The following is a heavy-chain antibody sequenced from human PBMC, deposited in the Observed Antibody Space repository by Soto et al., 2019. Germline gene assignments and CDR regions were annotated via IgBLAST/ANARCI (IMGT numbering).Heavy chain of an antibody. J-gene: IGHJ4*02. CDR2: ILTLESHK. CDR3: ATGLKDASNRPSFDS. CDR1: GFNFSDYY. D-gene: IGHD2-2*01. Sequence: GGSLRLSCSGSGFNFSDYYLNWIRHTPGKGLDLVSSILTLESHKYYAASVLGRFSISRDNARRSVFLQMNNLRVEDTAIYFCATGLKDASNRPSFDSWGPGTAVTVSS. V-gene: IGHV3-11*01.